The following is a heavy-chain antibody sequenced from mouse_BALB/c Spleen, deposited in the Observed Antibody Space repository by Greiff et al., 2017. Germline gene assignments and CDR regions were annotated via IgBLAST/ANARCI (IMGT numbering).Heavy chain of an antibody. D-gene: IGHD1-1*01. CDR3: ARDPSTVVPYWYFDV. Sequence: EVKLMESGGGLVKPGGSLKLSCAASGFTFSDYYMYWVRQTPEKRLEWVATISDGGSYTYYPDSVKGRFTISRDNAKNNLYLQMSSLKSEDTAMYYCARDPSTVVPYWYFDVWGAGTTVTVSS. J-gene: IGHJ1*01. CDR2: ISDGGSYT. CDR1: GFTFSDYY. V-gene: IGHV5-4*02.